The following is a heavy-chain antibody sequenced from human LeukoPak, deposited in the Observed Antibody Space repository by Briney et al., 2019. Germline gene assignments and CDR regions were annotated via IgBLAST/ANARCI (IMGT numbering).Heavy chain of an antibody. CDR1: GGSISSYY. J-gene: IGHJ4*02. CDR2: IYYSGST. Sequence: SETLSLTCTVSGGSISSYYWSWIRQPPGKGLEWIGYIYYSGSTNYNPSLKSRVTISVDTSKNQFSLKLSSVTAADTAVYCCATLNGDYWGQGTLVTVSS. CDR3: ATLNGDY. V-gene: IGHV4-59*01. D-gene: IGHD2-8*01.